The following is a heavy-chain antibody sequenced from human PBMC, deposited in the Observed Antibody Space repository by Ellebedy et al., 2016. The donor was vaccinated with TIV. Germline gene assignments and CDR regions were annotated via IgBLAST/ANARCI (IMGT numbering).Heavy chain of an antibody. V-gene: IGHV1-46*04. J-gene: IGHJ4*02. D-gene: IGHD2-15*01. CDR2: INPNGGGT. CDR3: AKDTGRWSFDN. CDR1: GYTFTTYN. Sequence: AASVKVSCKASGYTFTTYNMHWVRQAPGQGLEWMGIINPNGGGTSYTQKLQGRVTMTGDTSTSTVYMELTSLRSEDTAVYYCAKDTGRWSFDNWGQGTLVTASS.